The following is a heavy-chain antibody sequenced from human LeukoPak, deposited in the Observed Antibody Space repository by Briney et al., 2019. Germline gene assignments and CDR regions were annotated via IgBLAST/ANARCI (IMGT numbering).Heavy chain of an antibody. Sequence: PGGSLSPSVQPSDSPLTGYALAWFGRPQGRGLEWVSAISGSGGSTYYADSVKGRFTISRDNSKNTLYLQMNSLRAEDTAVYYCAKDTTYYFDYWGQGTLVTVSS. J-gene: IGHJ4*02. CDR2: ISGSGGST. D-gene: IGHD1-26*01. V-gene: IGHV3-23*01. CDR1: DSPLTGYA. CDR3: AKDTTYYFDY.